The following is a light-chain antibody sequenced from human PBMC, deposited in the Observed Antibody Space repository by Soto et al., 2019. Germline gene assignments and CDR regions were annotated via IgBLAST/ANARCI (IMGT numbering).Light chain of an antibody. CDR3: QQYNNWPPIT. CDR1: QSVSNNY. J-gene: IGKJ5*01. V-gene: IGKV3-20*01. CDR2: GAS. Sequence: EIVLTQSPGTLSLSPGERATLSCRASQSVSNNYLAWYQQKPGQAPRLLIDGASSRATGIPDRFSGSGSGTEFTLTISRLEPEDFAVYYCQQYNNWPPITFGQGTRLEI.